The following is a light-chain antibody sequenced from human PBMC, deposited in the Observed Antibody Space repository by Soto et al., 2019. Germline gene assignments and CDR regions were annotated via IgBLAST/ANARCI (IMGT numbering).Light chain of an antibody. CDR1: SNDIGAYKY. J-gene: IGLJ1*01. Sequence: QSALTQPASVSGSPGQSITISCTGSSNDIGAYKYVSWYQQYPGKAPKLIIFEVSNRPSGVSNRFSGSKSGNTASLTISGLQTEDEADYYCTSYTSSFTHLFGTGTKRTVL. V-gene: IGLV2-14*01. CDR3: TSYTSSFTHL. CDR2: EVS.